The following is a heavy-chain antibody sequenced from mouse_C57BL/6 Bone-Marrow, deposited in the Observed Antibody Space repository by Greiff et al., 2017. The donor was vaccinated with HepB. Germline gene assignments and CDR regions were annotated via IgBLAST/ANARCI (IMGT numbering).Heavy chain of an antibody. J-gene: IGHJ2*01. Sequence: VQLQQSVAVLVRPWASVPFSCTASGFNFHDDYMHLVYPSPEQGLEWIGWIDPENGDTEYASKFPGKATITADTSSNTAYLQLSSLTSEDTAVYYCTTDYYGSSYVYFDYWGQGTTLTVSS. CDR3: TTDYYGSSYVYFDY. D-gene: IGHD1-1*01. CDR1: GFNFHDDY. V-gene: IGHV14-4*01. CDR2: IDPENGDT.